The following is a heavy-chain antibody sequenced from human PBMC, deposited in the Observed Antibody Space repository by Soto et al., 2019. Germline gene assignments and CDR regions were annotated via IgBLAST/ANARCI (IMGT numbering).Heavy chain of an antibody. Sequence: SETLSLTCTVSGGSIRIGGFYWSWIRQHPGKGLEWIGYIYYSGSTSYNPSLKSRVIISVDTSKNQFSLKLSSVTAADTAVYYCARESNWNWFSPWGQGTLLTVSS. J-gene: IGHJ5*02. D-gene: IGHD1-1*01. CDR1: GGSIRIGGFY. V-gene: IGHV4-31*03. CDR2: IYYSGST. CDR3: ARESNWNWFSP.